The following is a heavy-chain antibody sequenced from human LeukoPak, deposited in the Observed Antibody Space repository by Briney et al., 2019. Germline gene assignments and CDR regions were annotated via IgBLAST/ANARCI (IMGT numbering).Heavy chain of an antibody. J-gene: IGHJ4*02. Sequence: PGGSLRLSCAASGFTFSSYAMSWVRQAPGKGLEWVSAISGSGGSTYYADSVKGRFTISRDNSKNTLYLQMNSLRAEDTAVYYCASYDYVWGSYRYTHRFDYWGQGTLVTVSS. CDR1: GFTFSSYA. D-gene: IGHD3-16*02. CDR2: ISGSGGST. V-gene: IGHV3-23*01. CDR3: ASYDYVWGSYRYTHRFDY.